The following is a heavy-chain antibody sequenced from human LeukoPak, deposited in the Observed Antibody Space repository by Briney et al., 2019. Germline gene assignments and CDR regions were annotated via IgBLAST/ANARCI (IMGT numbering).Heavy chain of an antibody. CDR3: AKATGYYDYVWGLGD. Sequence: ASVKVSCKASGYTFTSYGISWVRQAPGQGLEWMGWISAYNGNTNYAQKLQGRVTMTTDTSTSTAYMELRSLRSDDTAVYYCAKATGYYDYVWGLGDWGQGTLVTVSS. CDR1: GYTFTSYG. V-gene: IGHV1-18*01. D-gene: IGHD3-16*01. CDR2: ISAYNGNT. J-gene: IGHJ4*02.